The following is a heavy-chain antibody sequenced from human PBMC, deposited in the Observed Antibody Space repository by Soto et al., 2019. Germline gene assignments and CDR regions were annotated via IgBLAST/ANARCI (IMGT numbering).Heavy chain of an antibody. V-gene: IGHV4-31*03. CDR2: IYYSGSS. CDR3: ARALFYYGSGSPKKSYYYYGMDV. CDR1: GGYISSGGYY. D-gene: IGHD3-10*01. Sequence: PSEPRSLTCTVSGGYISSGGYYWSWIRQHPGKGLESIGYIYYSGSSYYNPSLKSRVTISVDTSKNQFSLKLSSVTAADTAVYYCARALFYYGSGSPKKSYYYYGMDVWGQGTTVTVSS. J-gene: IGHJ6*02.